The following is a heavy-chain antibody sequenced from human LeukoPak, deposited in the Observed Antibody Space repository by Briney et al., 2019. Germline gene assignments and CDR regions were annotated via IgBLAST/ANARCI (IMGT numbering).Heavy chain of an antibody. Sequence: GGSLRLSCAASGFTFYSYAMSWVRQAPGKGLEWVSAISGSGASTYYADSVKGRFTITGDNSKNMLFLQMNSLTAADTAVYFCARWKFGESDSPFFYFYFGMDVWGQGTTVTVSS. CDR2: ISGSGAST. CDR3: ARWKFGESDSPFFYFYFGMDV. CDR1: GFTFYSYA. J-gene: IGHJ6*02. V-gene: IGHV3-23*01. D-gene: IGHD3-10*01.